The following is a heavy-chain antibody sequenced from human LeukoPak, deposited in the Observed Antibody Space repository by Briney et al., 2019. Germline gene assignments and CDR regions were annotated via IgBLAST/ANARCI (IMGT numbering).Heavy chain of an antibody. V-gene: IGHV3-74*01. J-gene: IGHJ3*02. D-gene: IGHD2-21*02. Sequence: QPGGSLRLSCGASGFTFSIYWMHWVRQAPGKGLVWVSRINSDGSSTNYADSVKGRFTISRDNAKNTLYLQMNSLGAEDTAVYYCARDFGMTSMDIWGQGTMVTVSS. CDR2: INSDGSST. CDR1: GFTFSIYW. CDR3: ARDFGMTSMDI.